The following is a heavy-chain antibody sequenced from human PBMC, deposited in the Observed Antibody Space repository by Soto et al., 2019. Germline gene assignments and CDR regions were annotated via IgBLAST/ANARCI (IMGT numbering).Heavy chain of an antibody. CDR3: ARDRVGNDY. V-gene: IGHV1-3*01. J-gene: IGHJ4*02. CDR1: GYTFTSYS. Sequence: QVQLVQSGAEVQKPGASVKLSCTASGYTFTSYSMHWVRQAPGQSLEWLGWINGGNGDTRYPQKFQGRVTVTRDTSASTVYMELSSLNSEDPAVYYCARDRVGNDYWGQGTQVTVSS. CDR2: INGGNGDT.